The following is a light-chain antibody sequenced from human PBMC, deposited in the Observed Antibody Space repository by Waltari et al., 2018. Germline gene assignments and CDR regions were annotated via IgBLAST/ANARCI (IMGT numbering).Light chain of an antibody. V-gene: IGLV3-21*02. Sequence: SYVLTQLSSMSVTPGQTARIVCGGRHIGTKAVHWYQRKAGQAPLLVLHDDDTRPSAIPDRFSGTNSGDTATLTISGVEAEDEADYFCQVWDSRTVVFGGGTNLTVL. J-gene: IGLJ2*01. CDR1: HIGTKA. CDR2: DDD. CDR3: QVWDSRTVV.